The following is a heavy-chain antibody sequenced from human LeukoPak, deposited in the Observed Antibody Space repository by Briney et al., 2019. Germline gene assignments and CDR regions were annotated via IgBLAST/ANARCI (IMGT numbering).Heavy chain of an antibody. CDR2: ISSISSTI. CDR1: GFTFSSYS. J-gene: IGHJ5*02. V-gene: IGHV3-48*01. Sequence: GGSLRLSCAASGFTFSSYSMNWVRQAPGKGLEWVSYISSISSTIYYADSVKGRFTISRDNAKNSLYMQMNSLGAEDTALYYCARVDHCDFCGSPWGERTLVTVSS. CDR3: ARVDHCDFCGSP. D-gene: IGHD3-3*01.